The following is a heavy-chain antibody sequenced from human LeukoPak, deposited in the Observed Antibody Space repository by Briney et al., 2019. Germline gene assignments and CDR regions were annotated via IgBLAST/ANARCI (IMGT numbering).Heavy chain of an antibody. Sequence: GGSLRLSCAASGFTFSSYWMHWVRQAPGKGLVWVSRINSDGSSTSYADSVKGRFTISRDNAKNTLYLQMNSLRAEDTAVYYCARGVFGYSSGWYLYYYYYMDVWGKGTTVTISS. V-gene: IGHV3-74*01. D-gene: IGHD6-19*01. CDR1: GFTFSSYW. CDR3: ARGVFGYSSGWYLYYYYYMDV. J-gene: IGHJ6*03. CDR2: INSDGSST.